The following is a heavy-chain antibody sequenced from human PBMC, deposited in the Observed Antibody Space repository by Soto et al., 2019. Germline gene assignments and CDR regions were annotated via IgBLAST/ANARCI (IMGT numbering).Heavy chain of an antibody. CDR1: GGSFSSYA. D-gene: IGHD3-10*01. V-gene: IGHV1-69*01. CDR2: IIPIFRSA. CDR3: ATSMVRGVINPAWFDP. J-gene: IGHJ5*02. Sequence: QVQLVQSGAEVKKPGSSVKVSCKASGGSFSSYAISWVRQAPGQGLEWMGGIIPIFRSANYAQRFQARVTITADESTSTASMEVSSLRSEDTAVYYCATSMVRGVINPAWFDPWGQGTLVTVSS.